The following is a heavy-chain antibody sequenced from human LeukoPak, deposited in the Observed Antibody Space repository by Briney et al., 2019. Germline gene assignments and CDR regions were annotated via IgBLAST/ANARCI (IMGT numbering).Heavy chain of an antibody. Sequence: GGSLRLSCAASGFNFSTYCMTWGRQVPGKGLEWVGNIKEDGSEIYYVDAVKGRFSISRDNAKTSLYLQMNSLSVADTAVYYCVTDQTGRHPYFSDYWGQGTLVTVSS. V-gene: IGHV3-7*01. CDR2: IKEDGSEI. J-gene: IGHJ4*02. CDR1: GFNFSTYC. D-gene: IGHD3-10*01. CDR3: VTDQTGRHPYFSDY.